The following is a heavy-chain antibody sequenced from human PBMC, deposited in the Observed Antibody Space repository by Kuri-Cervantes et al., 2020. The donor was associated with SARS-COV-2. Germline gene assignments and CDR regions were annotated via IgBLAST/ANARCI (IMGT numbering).Heavy chain of an antibody. CDR2: INPNSGGT. D-gene: IGHD3-3*01. V-gene: IGHV1-2*02. CDR1: GYTFTGYY. Sequence: ASVKVSCKASGYTFTGYYMHWVRQAPGQGLEWMGWINPNSGGTNYAQKFQGRVTMTRDTSVSTAYMERSRLRSDDTAVYYCARSLGWGVVNGVFDPWGQGTLVTVSS. CDR3: ARSLGWGVVNGVFDP. J-gene: IGHJ5*02.